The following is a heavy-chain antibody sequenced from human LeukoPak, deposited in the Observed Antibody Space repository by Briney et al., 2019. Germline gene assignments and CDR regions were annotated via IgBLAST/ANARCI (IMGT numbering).Heavy chain of an antibody. D-gene: IGHD3-16*02. Sequence: GASVKVSCKASGYTFTSYDINWVRQATGQGLEWMGWMNPNSGNTGYAQKFQGRVTMTRNTSISTAYMELSSLRSEDTAVYYCARAEGYDYVWGSYRPVNWFDPWGQGTLVTVSS. V-gene: IGHV1-8*01. CDR2: MNPNSGNT. J-gene: IGHJ5*02. CDR1: GYTFTSYD. CDR3: ARAEGYDYVWGSYRPVNWFDP.